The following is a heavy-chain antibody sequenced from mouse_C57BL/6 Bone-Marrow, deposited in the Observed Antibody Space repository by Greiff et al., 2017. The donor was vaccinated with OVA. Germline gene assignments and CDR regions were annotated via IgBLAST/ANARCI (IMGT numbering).Heavy chain of an antibody. CDR2: VYPGSGSI. D-gene: IGHD1-1*02. CDR3: ARHEDGNYSDY. CDR1: GYTFTEYT. Sequence: VQLQQSGAELVKPGASVKMSCKASGYTFTEYTIHWVKQRSGQGLEWIGWVYPGSGSIKYNEKFKDKATLTADKSSSTVYMELSRLTAEDAAGKDGARHEDGNYSDYWGQGTTLTVSS. J-gene: IGHJ2*01. V-gene: IGHV1-62-2*01.